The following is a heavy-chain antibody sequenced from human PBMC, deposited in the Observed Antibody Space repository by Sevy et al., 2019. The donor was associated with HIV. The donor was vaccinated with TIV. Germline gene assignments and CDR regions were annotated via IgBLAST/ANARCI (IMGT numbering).Heavy chain of an antibody. V-gene: IGHV4-34*01. D-gene: IGHD2-15*01. Sequence: SDTLSLTCAVYGGSLSDYSWNWIRQSPERGLEWIGEITHSGNTNYVSSLKSRVTISKATSKNQFSLKLNSVTAADTAVYFCARGNDVFGSFDIWGRGTGVTVSS. J-gene: IGHJ3*02. CDR2: ITHSGNT. CDR1: GGSLSDYS. CDR3: ARGNDVFGSFDI.